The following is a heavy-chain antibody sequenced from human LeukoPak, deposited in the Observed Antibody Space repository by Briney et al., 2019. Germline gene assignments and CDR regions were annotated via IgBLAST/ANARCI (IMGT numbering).Heavy chain of an antibody. CDR2: INDNGRST. CDR1: GFTFSKYA. Sequence: GGSLRLSCSASGFTFSKYAMHWVRQAPGKGLEYVSAINDNGRSTYYADSVKGRFSISRDNSKNTLYLQMGSLRAEDTAVYYCVKYSSGWYYDYWGQGTLVTVSS. CDR3: VKYSSGWYYDY. D-gene: IGHD6-19*01. V-gene: IGHV3-64D*09. J-gene: IGHJ4*02.